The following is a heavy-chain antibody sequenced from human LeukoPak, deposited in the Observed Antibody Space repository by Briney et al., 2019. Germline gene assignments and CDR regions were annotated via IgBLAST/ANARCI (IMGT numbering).Heavy chain of an antibody. D-gene: IGHD5-18*01. CDR1: GFTFSAYS. CDR3: ARADWDTAMIDY. V-gene: IGHV3-21*01. Sequence: GGSLRLSCATSGFTFSAYSMNWVRQAPGKGLEWVSSISSSSSYIYYADSVKGRFTISRDNAKNSLYLQMNSLRAEDTAVYYCARADWDTAMIDYWGQGTLVTVSS. CDR2: ISSSSSYI. J-gene: IGHJ4*02.